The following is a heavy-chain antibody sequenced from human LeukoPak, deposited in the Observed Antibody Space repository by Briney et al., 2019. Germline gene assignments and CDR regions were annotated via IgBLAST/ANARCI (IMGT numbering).Heavy chain of an antibody. Sequence: SETLSLTCTVSGGSISSYYWSWIRQPAGKGLEWIGRIYTSGSTNYNPSLKSRVTMSVDTSKNQFSLKLSSVTAADTAVYYCARVQATAAGTARTFDYWGQGTLVTVSS. CDR2: IYTSGST. CDR3: ARVQATAAGTARTFDY. J-gene: IGHJ4*02. CDR1: GGSISSYY. D-gene: IGHD6-13*01. V-gene: IGHV4-4*07.